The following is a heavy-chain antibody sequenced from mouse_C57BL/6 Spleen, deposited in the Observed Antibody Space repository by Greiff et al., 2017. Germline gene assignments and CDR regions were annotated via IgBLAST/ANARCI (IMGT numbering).Heavy chain of an antibody. V-gene: IGHV2-6-1*01. CDR2: IWSDGST. Sequence: VQGVESGPGLVAPSQSLSITCTVSGFSLTSYGVHWVRQPPGKGLEWLVVIWSDGSTTYTSALKSRLSIRKDNSKSQVFVKMNSLQTYDTAMYYCARHGYYGSRYFDVWGTGTTVTVSS. CDR3: ARHGYYGSRYFDV. D-gene: IGHD1-1*01. J-gene: IGHJ1*03. CDR1: GFSLTSYG.